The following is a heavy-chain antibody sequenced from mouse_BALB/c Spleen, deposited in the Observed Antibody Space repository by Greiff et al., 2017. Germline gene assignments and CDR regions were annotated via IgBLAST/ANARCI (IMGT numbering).Heavy chain of an antibody. Sequence: EVQLVESGGGLVQPGGSLKLSCAASGFTFSSYGMSWVRQTPDKRLELVATINSNGGSTYYPDSVKGRFTISRDNAKNTLYLQMSSLKSEDTAMYYCARDHYGSSYYFDYWGQGTTLTVSS. J-gene: IGHJ2*01. CDR1: GFTFSSYG. D-gene: IGHD1-1*01. CDR3: ARDHYGSSYYFDY. V-gene: IGHV5-6-3*01. CDR2: INSNGGST.